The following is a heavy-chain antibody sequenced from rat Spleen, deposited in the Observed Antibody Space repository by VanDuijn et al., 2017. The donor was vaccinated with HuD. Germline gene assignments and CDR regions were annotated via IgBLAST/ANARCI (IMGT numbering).Heavy chain of an antibody. D-gene: IGHD1-6*01. Sequence: EVQLVESGGGRVQPGRSLRLSCVASGITFNNYWMTWIRQAPGKGLEWVTTISYGDSSGHSSTYYRDSVKGRFTISRDNATSTLSLQVDSLRSEDTATYYCARGNMDSTDYYHYFDYWCQGVMVTVSS. CDR3: ARGNMDSTDYYHYFDY. CDR2: ISYGDSSGHSST. V-gene: IGHV5-31*01. J-gene: IGHJ2*01. CDR1: GITFNNYW.